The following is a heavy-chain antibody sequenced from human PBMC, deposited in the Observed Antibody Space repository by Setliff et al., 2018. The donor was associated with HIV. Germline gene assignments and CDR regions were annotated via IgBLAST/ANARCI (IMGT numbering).Heavy chain of an antibody. CDR3: ERGGQSSGYAIEY. V-gene: IGHV4-61*09. CDR1: GGSISSGNYY. D-gene: IGHD5-12*01. Sequence: PSETLSLTCNVSGGSISSGNYYWGWTRQPAGKGLEWIGHIYTDGTIKYNPSLKSRLTISLDTSKNQFSLKLNSVTAADTAVYYCERGGQSSGYAIEYWGQGTLVTVSS. CDR2: IYTDGTI. J-gene: IGHJ4*02.